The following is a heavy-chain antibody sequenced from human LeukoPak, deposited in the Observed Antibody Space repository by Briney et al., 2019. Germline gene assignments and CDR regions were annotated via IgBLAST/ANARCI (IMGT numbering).Heavy chain of an antibody. CDR2: IYYSGST. V-gene: IGHV4-59*01. D-gene: IGHD6-19*01. J-gene: IGHJ4*02. CDR1: GGSISSYY. CDR3: ATLVAVADPYYFDY. Sequence: SETLSLTCTVSGGSISSYYWSWIRQPPGKGLEWIGYIYYSGSTSYNPSLKSRVTISVDTSKNQFSLKLSSVTAADTAVYYCATLVAVADPYYFDYWGQGTLVTVSS.